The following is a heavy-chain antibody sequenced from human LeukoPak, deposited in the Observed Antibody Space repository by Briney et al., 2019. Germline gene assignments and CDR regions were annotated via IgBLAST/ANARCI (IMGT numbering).Heavy chain of an antibody. V-gene: IGHV3-21*01. CDR1: GFTFSSYA. CDR2: ISSSSSYI. J-gene: IGHJ6*03. CDR3: ARDVRNYMDV. D-gene: IGHD3-16*02. Sequence: GGSLRLSCAGSGFTFSSYAMSWVRQAAGRGLEWVSSISSSSSYIYYADSVKGRFTISRDNAKNSLYLQMNSLRAEDTAVYYCARDVRNYMDVWGKGTTVTISS.